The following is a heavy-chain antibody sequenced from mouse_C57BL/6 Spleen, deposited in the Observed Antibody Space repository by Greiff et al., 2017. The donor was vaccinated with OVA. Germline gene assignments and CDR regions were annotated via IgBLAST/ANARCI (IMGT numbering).Heavy chain of an antibody. D-gene: IGHD1-1*01. Sequence: QVQLQQSRPELVKPGASVKISCKASGYAFSSSWMNWVKQRPGKGLGWIGRIYPGDGDTNYNGKFKGKATLTADKSSSTAYMQLSSLTSEDSAVYFCARDYYGSSLDYWGQGTSVTVSS. CDR2: IYPGDGDT. CDR3: ARDYYGSSLDY. V-gene: IGHV1-82*01. CDR1: GYAFSSSW. J-gene: IGHJ4*01.